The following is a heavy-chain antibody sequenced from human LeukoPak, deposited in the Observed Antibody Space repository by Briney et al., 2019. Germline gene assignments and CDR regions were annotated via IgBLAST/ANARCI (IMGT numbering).Heavy chain of an antibody. CDR3: ARGYGSGFAY. CDR2: INQSGST. CDR1: GGSFSGYY. D-gene: IGHD3-10*01. Sequence: SETLSLACTVYGGSFSGYYWSWIRQSPGKGLEWIGEINQSGSTNHNPSLKSRVTISVDTSKNQFSLKVSSVTAADTAVYYCARGYGSGFAYWGQGTLVTVSS. J-gene: IGHJ4*02. V-gene: IGHV4-34*01.